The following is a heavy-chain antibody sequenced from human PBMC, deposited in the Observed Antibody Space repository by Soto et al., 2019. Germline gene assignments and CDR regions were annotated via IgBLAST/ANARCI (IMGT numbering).Heavy chain of an antibody. CDR2: ISAYNGNT. Sequence: ASVKVSCKASGYTFTSYGISWVRQAPGQVLEWMGWISAYNGNTNYAQKLQGRVTMTTDTYTSTAYMELRSLRSDDTAVYYCARGYDFWSGYQNFDYWGQGTLVTVSS. J-gene: IGHJ4*02. V-gene: IGHV1-18*01. CDR3: ARGYDFWSGYQNFDY. D-gene: IGHD3-3*01. CDR1: GYTFTSYG.